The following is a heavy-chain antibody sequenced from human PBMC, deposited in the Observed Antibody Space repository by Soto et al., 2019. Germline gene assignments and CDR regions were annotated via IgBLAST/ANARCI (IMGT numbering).Heavy chain of an antibody. V-gene: IGHV4-31*03. CDR2: IYYSGST. Sequence: QVQLQESGPGLVKPSQTLSLTCTVSGGSISSGGYYWSWIRQHPGKGLEWIGYIYYSGSTYYNPSLKSRVTISVDTSKNQFSLKLSSVTAADTAVYYCARDSYCSGGSCSYYYYMDVWGKGTTVTVSS. CDR1: GGSISSGGYY. D-gene: IGHD2-15*01. CDR3: ARDSYCSGGSCSYYYYMDV. J-gene: IGHJ6*03.